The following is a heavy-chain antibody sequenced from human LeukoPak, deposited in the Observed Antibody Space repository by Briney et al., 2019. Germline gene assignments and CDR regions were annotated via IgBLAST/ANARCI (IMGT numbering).Heavy chain of an antibody. CDR3: AREYKDDYYGMDV. Sequence: ASVNVSCKASGYTFTSYYMHWVRQAPGQGLEWMGIINPSGGSTSYAQKFQGRVTMTRDTSTSTVYMELSSLRSEDTAVYYCAREYKDDYYGMDVWGQGTTVTVSS. D-gene: IGHD1-1*01. J-gene: IGHJ6*02. V-gene: IGHV1-46*01. CDR1: GYTFTSYY. CDR2: INPSGGST.